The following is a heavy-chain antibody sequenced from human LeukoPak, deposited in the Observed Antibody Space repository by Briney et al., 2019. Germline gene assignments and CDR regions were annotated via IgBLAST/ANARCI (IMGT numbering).Heavy chain of an antibody. J-gene: IGHJ6*02. CDR3: ARKTPGTSVDV. Sequence: PSETLSLTCTVSGDSISNSAYYWVWIRQPTGKGLEWIGTITNTGNTYSNPSLKSRVTISIDTSKTQISLKLTSVTAADTAVFYCARKTPGTSVDVWGQGTPVTVSS. V-gene: IGHV4-39*01. D-gene: IGHD3-10*01. CDR2: ITNTGNT. CDR1: GDSISNSAYY.